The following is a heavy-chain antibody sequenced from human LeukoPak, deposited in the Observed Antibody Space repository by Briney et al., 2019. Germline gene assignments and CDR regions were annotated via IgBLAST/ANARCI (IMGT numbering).Heavy chain of an antibody. D-gene: IGHD2-2*01. CDR1: GYSFSSYW. J-gene: IGHJ4*02. Sequence: GESLKISCRGSGYSFSSYWIGWVRQMPGKGLEWMGIIFLGDSDTRYSPSFQGQVTISADKSISTAYLQWSSLKASDTAMYYCARRSSMVPLYYFDYWGQGTLVTVSS. CDR2: IFLGDSDT. CDR3: ARRSSMVPLYYFDY. V-gene: IGHV5-51*01.